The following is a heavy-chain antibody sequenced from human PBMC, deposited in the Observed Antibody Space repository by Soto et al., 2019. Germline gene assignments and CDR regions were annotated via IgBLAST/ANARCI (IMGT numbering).Heavy chain of an antibody. Sequence: ASVKVSCKAPGYTFTSYAMHWVRQAPGQRLEWMGWINAGNGDTKYSQKFQGRVTITRDTSASTAYMELSSLRSEDTAVYYCARLSTTGTTDSFYYYYYGMDVWGQGTTVTVSS. CDR2: INAGNGDT. CDR1: GYTFTSYA. D-gene: IGHD1-1*01. V-gene: IGHV1-3*01. J-gene: IGHJ6*02. CDR3: ARLSTTGTTDSFYYYYYGMDV.